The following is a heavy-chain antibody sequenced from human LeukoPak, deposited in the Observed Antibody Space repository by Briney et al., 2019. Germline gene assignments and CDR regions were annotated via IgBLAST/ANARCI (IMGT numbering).Heavy chain of an antibody. Sequence: AASVKVSCKASGYTFTGYYMHWVRQAPGQGLEWMGRINPNSGGTNYAQKFQGRVTMTRDTSISTAYMELSRLRSDDPAVYYCAREYDDYGDYFDYWGQGTLVTVSS. CDR1: GYTFTGYY. CDR2: INPNSGGT. D-gene: IGHD4-17*01. J-gene: IGHJ4*02. CDR3: AREYDDYGDYFDY. V-gene: IGHV1-2*06.